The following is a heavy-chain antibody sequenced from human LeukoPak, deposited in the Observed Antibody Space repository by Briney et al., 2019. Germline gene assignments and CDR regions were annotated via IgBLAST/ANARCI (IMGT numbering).Heavy chain of an antibody. D-gene: IGHD3-22*01. J-gene: IGHJ4*02. V-gene: IGHV3-23*01. Sequence: GGSLRLSCAASGFTFSDYAMTWVRQAPGKGLEWVSAIGGSGFSTYYADSVKGRFTISRDSSKNTLYLQMNSLRAEDTAVYYCAKDHPFDYYYDSSGYFLYWGQGTLVTVSS. CDR3: AKDHPFDYYYDSSGYFLY. CDR2: IGGSGFST. CDR1: GFTFSDYA.